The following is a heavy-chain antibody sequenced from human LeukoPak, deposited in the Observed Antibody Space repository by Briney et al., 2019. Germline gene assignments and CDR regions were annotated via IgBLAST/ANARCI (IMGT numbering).Heavy chain of an antibody. D-gene: IGHD2-15*01. CDR3: ARGGSPQHY. CDR1: GGSISSYY. CDR2: IYYSGST. V-gene: IGHV4-59*01. Sequence: SETLSLTCTVSGGSISSYYRSWIRQPPGKGLEWIGYIYYSGSTNYNPSLKSRVTISVDTSKNQFSLKLSSVTAADTAVYYCARGGSPQHYWGQGTLVTVSS. J-gene: IGHJ4*02.